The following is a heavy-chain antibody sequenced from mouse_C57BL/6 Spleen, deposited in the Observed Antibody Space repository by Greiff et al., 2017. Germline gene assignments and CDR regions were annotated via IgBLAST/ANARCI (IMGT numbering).Heavy chain of an antibody. D-gene: IGHD1-1*01. Sequence: EVKLMESGGDLVKPGGSLKLSCAASGFTFSSYGMSWVRQTPDKRLEWVATISSGGSYTYYPGSVKGRFTISRDNAKNTLYLQMSSLKSEDTAMYYCARRGTTVVAFDYWGQGTTLTVSS. CDR3: ARRGTTVVAFDY. J-gene: IGHJ2*01. CDR1: GFTFSSYG. V-gene: IGHV5-6*02. CDR2: ISSGGSYT.